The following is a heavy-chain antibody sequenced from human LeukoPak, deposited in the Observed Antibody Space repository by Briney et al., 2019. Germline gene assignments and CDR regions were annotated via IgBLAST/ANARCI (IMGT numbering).Heavy chain of an antibody. D-gene: IGHD1-26*01. CDR3: AREGYSGSCYVGGTTFDY. V-gene: IGHV1-69*04. Sequence: SVKVSCKASGGTFSSYAISWVRQAPGQGLEWMGRIIPILGIANYAQKFQGRVTITADKSTSTAYMELSSLRSEDTAVYYCAREGYSGSCYVGGTTFDYWGQGTLVTVSS. J-gene: IGHJ4*02. CDR1: GGTFSSYA. CDR2: IIPILGIA.